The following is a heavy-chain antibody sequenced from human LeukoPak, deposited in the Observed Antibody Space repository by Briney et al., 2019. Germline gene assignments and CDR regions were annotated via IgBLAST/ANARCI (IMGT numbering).Heavy chain of an antibody. CDR2: TYYRSKWSA. D-gene: IGHD2/OR15-2a*01. Sequence: SQTLSLTCAISGASVSSNNATWSWIRHSPSRGLEWLGRTYYRSKWSADYAPSVQSRITIKPDTSKNQLSLQLNTVTPEDTAVYYCVGRCGYCFSWGQGTPVTVSS. CDR1: GASVSSNNAT. J-gene: IGHJ5*02. V-gene: IGHV6-1*01. CDR3: VGRCGYCFS.